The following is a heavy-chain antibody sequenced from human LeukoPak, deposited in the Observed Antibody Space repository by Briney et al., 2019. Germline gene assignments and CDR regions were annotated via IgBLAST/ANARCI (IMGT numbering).Heavy chain of an antibody. V-gene: IGHV1-69*01. Sequence: SVKVSCKASGGTFSSYAISWVRQAPGQGLEWMGGIIPIFGTENYAQKFQGSVTITADESTSTAYMELSSLRSEDTAVHYCARGRFLEWLLYHPTFDYWGQGTLVTVSS. D-gene: IGHD3-3*01. CDR1: GGTFSSYA. CDR3: ARGRFLEWLLYHPTFDY. J-gene: IGHJ4*02. CDR2: IIPIFGTE.